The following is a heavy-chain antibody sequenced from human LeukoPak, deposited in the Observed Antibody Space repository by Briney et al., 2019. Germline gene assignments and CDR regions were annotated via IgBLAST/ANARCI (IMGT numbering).Heavy chain of an antibody. J-gene: IGHJ3*02. CDR3: AREYPVLLAFDI. V-gene: IGHV1-69*01. CDR1: GGTFSSYA. CDR2: IIPIFGTA. Sequence: ASVKVSCKASGGTFSSYAISWVRQAPGQGLEWIVEIIPIFGTANYAQKFQGRVTITADESTSTAYMELSSLRSEDTAVYYCAREYPVLLAFDIWGQGTMVTVSS. D-gene: IGHD2-8*02.